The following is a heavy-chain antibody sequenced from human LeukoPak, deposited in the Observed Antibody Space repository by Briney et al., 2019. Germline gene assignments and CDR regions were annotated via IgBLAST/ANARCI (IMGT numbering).Heavy chain of an antibody. CDR1: AYSISSGYY. V-gene: IGHV4-38-2*02. J-gene: IGHJ3*02. CDR2: IYHSGST. D-gene: IGHD3-10*01. CDR3: ARVDGSGDDAFDI. Sequence: SETRSLTCTVSAYSISSGYYWGWIRQPPGKGLEWIGSIYHSGSTYYNPSLKSRVTISLDSSRNQFSLKLSSVTAADTAVYYCARVDGSGDDAFDIWGQGTMVTVSS.